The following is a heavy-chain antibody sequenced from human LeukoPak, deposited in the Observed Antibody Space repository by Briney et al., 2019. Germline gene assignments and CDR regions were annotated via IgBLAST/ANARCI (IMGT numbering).Heavy chain of an antibody. J-gene: IGHJ5*02. V-gene: IGHV3-30*04. CDR1: GFTFSSYS. Sequence: PGGSLRLSCAASGFTFSSYSMRWVRQAPGKGLEWVAVISYDGSNKYYADSVKGRFTISRDNSKNTLYRQMNSLRAEDTAVYYCARGVGGNQPSGYESWGQGTLVTVPS. D-gene: IGHD4-23*01. CDR2: ISYDGSNK. CDR3: ARGVGGNQPSGYES.